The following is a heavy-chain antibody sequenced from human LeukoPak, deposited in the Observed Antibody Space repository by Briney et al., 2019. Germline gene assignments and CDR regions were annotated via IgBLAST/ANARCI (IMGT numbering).Heavy chain of an antibody. CDR2: IYYSGST. D-gene: IGHD3-10*01. CDR1: GGSISSSSYY. CDR3: ARLTYYYGSGYAFDI. Sequence: SETLSLTCTVSGGSISSSSYYWGWIRQPPGKGLEWIGSIYYSGSTYYNPSLKSRVTISVDTSKNQFSLKLSSVTAADTAVYYCARLTYYYGSGYAFDIWGQGTMVTVSS. J-gene: IGHJ3*02. V-gene: IGHV4-39*07.